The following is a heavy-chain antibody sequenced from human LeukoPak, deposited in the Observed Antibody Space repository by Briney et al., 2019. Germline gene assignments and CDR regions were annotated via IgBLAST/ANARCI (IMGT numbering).Heavy chain of an antibody. CDR2: ISGSGGST. D-gene: IGHD3-10*01. J-gene: IGHJ4*02. Sequence: GGSLRLSCADSGFTFSSYAMSWVRQAPGKGLEWVSAISGSGGSTYYADSVKGQFTISRDNSKNTLYLQMNSLRAEDTAVYYCAKVEGYYGSGSYPFDYWGQGTLVTVSS. V-gene: IGHV3-23*01. CDR1: GFTFSSYA. CDR3: AKVEGYYGSGSYPFDY.